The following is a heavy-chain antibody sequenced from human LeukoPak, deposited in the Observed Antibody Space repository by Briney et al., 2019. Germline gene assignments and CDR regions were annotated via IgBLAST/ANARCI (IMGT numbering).Heavy chain of an antibody. CDR3: VRGIDS. CDR2: INEDGGQK. CDR1: GFTFSTYW. V-gene: IGHV3-7*05. Sequence: GGSLRLSCAASGFTFSTYWMSWVRHIPGKGLEWVANINEDGGQKYYPDSLKGRFSISRDNAKNSLYLQMNSLRAEDTAIYYCVRGIDSWGQGTLVTVSS. J-gene: IGHJ4*02.